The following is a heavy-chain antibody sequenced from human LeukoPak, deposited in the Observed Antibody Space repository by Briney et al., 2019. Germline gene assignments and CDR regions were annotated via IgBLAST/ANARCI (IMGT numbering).Heavy chain of an antibody. V-gene: IGHV4-4*07. D-gene: IGHD4-11*01. J-gene: IGHJ4*02. CDR3: ARHGNLRDDYSFDY. CDR1: GDSISDDY. CDR2: IHSGGTT. Sequence: SETLSLTCTVSGDSISDDYYTWMRQPAGKGLEWIGRIHSGGTTNYDPSLMSRVTLSIDKSKKHISLRLTSVTAADTALYYCARHGNLRDDYSFDYWGQGTLVTVSS.